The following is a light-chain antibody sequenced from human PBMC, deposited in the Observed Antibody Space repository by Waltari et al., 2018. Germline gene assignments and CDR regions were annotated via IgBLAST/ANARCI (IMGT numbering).Light chain of an antibody. V-gene: IGKV1-39*01. J-gene: IGKJ2*01. Sequence: DIQMTQSPSSLSASVGDKVTITCRASKSISNYLNWYQLKPGKAPKLLIFAASSLQSGVPSRFSGSGSGTDFTLTISSLQPEDFATYYCQRSYSTPYTFGQGTKLEIK. CDR1: KSISNY. CDR3: QRSYSTPYT. CDR2: AAS.